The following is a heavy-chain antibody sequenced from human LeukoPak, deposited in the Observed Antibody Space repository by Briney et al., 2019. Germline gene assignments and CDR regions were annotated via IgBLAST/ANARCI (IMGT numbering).Heavy chain of an antibody. CDR3: ARNMLYGSGSYSYYYYYMDV. CDR2: IIPIFGTA. D-gene: IGHD3-10*01. Sequence: ASVKVSCKASGYTFTSYGISWVRQAPGQGLEWMGGIIPIFGTASYAQKFQGRVTITADESTSTAYMELSSLRSEDTAVYYCARNMLYGSGSYSYYYYYMDVWGKGTTVTVSS. V-gene: IGHV1-69*13. J-gene: IGHJ6*03. CDR1: GYTFTSYG.